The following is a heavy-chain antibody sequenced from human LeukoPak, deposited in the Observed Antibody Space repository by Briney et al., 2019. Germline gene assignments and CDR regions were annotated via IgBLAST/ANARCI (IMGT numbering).Heavy chain of an antibody. CDR3: ARVAVGYYDSSGYYSGVLSAADY. Sequence: ASVKVSCKASGYTFTSYGISWVRLAPGQGLEWMGWISAYNGNTNYAQKLQGRVTMTTDTSTSTAYMELRSLRSDDTAVYYCARVAVGYYDSSGYYSGVLSAADYWGQGTLVTVSS. D-gene: IGHD3-22*01. V-gene: IGHV1-18*01. CDR2: ISAYNGNT. J-gene: IGHJ4*02. CDR1: GYTFTSYG.